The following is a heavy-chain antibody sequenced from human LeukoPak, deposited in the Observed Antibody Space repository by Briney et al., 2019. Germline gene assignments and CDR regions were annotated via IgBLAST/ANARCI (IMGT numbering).Heavy chain of an antibody. V-gene: IGHV1-2*02. Sequence: ASVKVSCKASGYTFTGYYMHWVRQAPGQGLEWMGWINPNSGGTNYAQKFQGRVTMTRDTSISTAYMELSRLRSDDTAVYYCARSGCSSTSCYGLYYYYYGMGVWGQGTTVTVSS. CDR3: ARSGCSSTSCYGLYYYYYGMGV. CDR2: INPNSGGT. D-gene: IGHD2-2*01. J-gene: IGHJ6*02. CDR1: GYTFTGYY.